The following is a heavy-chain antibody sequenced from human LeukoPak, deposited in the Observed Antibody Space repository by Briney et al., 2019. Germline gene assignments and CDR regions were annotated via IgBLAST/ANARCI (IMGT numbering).Heavy chain of an antibody. J-gene: IGHJ4*02. Sequence: SETLSLTCTVSGYSISSGYYWGWIRQPPGKGLEWIGSIYYSGSTYYNPSLKSRVTISVDTSKNQFSLKLSSVTAADTAVYYCASGGSSGYYFYWGQGTLVTVSS. V-gene: IGHV4-38-2*02. CDR1: GYSISSGYY. D-gene: IGHD3-22*01. CDR3: ASGGSSGYYFY. CDR2: IYYSGST.